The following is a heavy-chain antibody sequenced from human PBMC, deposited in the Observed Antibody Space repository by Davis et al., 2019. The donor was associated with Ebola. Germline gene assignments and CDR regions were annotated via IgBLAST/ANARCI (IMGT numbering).Heavy chain of an antibody. CDR2: VSGSGDST. D-gene: IGHD1-26*01. Sequence: GESLKISCAASGFTFTRDAMRWVRQAPGKGPEWVSIVSGSGDSTYYADSVKGRFTISRDNSKNTLYLQMNSLRVEDTAVYYCASGHVGYWGQGTLVTVSS. V-gene: IGHV3-23*01. CDR3: ASGHVGY. J-gene: IGHJ4*02. CDR1: GFTFTRDA.